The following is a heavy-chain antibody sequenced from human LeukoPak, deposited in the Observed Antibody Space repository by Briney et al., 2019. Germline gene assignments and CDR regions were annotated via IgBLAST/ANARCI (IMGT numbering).Heavy chain of an antibody. D-gene: IGHD2-2*01. V-gene: IGHV4-30-2*01. CDR1: GGSISSGGYS. Sequence: PSETLSLTRTVSGGSISSGGYSWSWIRQPPGKGLERIGYIYHSGSTYYNPSLKSRVTISVDRSKNQFSLKLSSVTAADTAVYYCASTKLYCSSTSCLLLPLDPWGQGTLVTVSS. CDR3: ASTKLYCSSTSCLLLPLDP. CDR2: IYHSGST. J-gene: IGHJ5*02.